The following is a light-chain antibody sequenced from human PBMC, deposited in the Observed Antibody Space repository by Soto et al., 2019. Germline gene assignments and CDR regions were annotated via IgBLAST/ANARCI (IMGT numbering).Light chain of an antibody. CDR1: QSVANSY. V-gene: IGKV3-20*01. CDR2: GAS. CDR3: QQYGSSPLT. J-gene: IGKJ4*01. Sequence: EIVMTQSPVTLSVSPGERATLSCRASQSVANSYLAWYQQKPGQAPRLLIYGASSRATGIPDRFSGSGSGTDFTLTISRLEPEDFAVYYCQQYGSSPLTFGGGTKVDIK.